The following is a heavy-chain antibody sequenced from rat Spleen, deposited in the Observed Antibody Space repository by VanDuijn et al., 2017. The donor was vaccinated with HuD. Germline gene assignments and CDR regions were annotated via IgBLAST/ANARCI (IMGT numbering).Heavy chain of an antibody. Sequence: EVQLVESGGGLVQPGRSLKLSCAASGFTFNNYGMAWVRQAPTRGLEWVASISPSGGSTYYRDSMKGRFTISRDNAKSSLYLQMDSLRSEDTATYYCVRQDTSGYSNWFAYWGQGTLVTVSS. D-gene: IGHD4-3*01. CDR1: GFTFNNYG. CDR2: ISPSGGST. CDR3: VRQDTSGYSNWFAY. V-gene: IGHV5-29*01. J-gene: IGHJ3*01.